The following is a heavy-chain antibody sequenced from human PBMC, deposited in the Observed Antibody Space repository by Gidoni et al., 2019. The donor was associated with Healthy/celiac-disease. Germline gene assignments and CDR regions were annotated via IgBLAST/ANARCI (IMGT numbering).Heavy chain of an antibody. D-gene: IGHD3-10*01. Sequence: QVPLQESGPGLVKPSQTLSLPCTVSGGSISSGDYYWSWIRQPPGKGLEWIGYIYYSGSTYYNPSLKSRVNISVDTSKNQFSLKLSSVTAADTAVYYCARGARYYYGSGVGAYWGQGTLVTVSS. J-gene: IGHJ4*02. CDR3: ARGARYYYGSGVGAY. CDR2: IYYSGST. V-gene: IGHV4-30-4*01. CDR1: GGSISSGDYY.